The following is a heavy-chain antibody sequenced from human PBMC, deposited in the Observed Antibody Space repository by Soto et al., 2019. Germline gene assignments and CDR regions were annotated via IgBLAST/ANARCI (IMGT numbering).Heavy chain of an antibody. Sequence: QLQLQESGPGLVKPSETLSLTCTVSGGSISSSSYYWGWIRQPPGKGLEWIGSIYYSGSTYYDPSPESRVTISVDTSKNLFSRKLSSVTAADTSVYYCARHVGTNRIYYYYGMDVWGQVTTVTVFS. CDR3: ARHVGTNRIYYYYGMDV. D-gene: IGHD1-1*01. CDR1: GGSISSSSYY. J-gene: IGHJ6*02. CDR2: IYYSGST. V-gene: IGHV4-39*01.